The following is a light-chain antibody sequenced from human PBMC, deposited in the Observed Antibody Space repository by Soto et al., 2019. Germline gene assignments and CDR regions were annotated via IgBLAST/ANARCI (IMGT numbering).Light chain of an antibody. Sequence: DVVMTQSPLSLPVTLGQPASISCRSSQSLVYSDGNAYLNWFHQRPGQSPRRLIYKVSYRDSGVPDRFSGSGSGTDFTLKISRVAAEDVGVYYCMQGTHWPPYTFGQGTKLEIK. J-gene: IGKJ2*01. CDR1: QSLVYSDGNAY. CDR2: KVS. CDR3: MQGTHWPPYT. V-gene: IGKV2-30*01.